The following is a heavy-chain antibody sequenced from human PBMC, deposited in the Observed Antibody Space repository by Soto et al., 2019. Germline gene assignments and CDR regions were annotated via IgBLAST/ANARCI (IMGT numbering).Heavy chain of an antibody. CDR3: AGDRGSSSSKGYFDY. J-gene: IGHJ4*02. V-gene: IGHV4-4*07. CDR2: IYTSGST. Sequence: SETLSLTCTVSGGSISSYYWSWIRQPAGKGLEWIGRIYTSGSTNYNPSLKSRVTMSVDTSKNQFSLKLSSVTAADTAVYYCAGDRGSSSSKGYFDYWGQGTLVTVSS. CDR1: GGSISSYY. D-gene: IGHD6-6*01.